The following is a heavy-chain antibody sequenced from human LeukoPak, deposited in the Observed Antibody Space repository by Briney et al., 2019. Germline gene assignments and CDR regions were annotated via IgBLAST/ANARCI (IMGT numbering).Heavy chain of an antibody. V-gene: IGHV3-30*18. D-gene: IGHD6-19*01. J-gene: IGHJ4*02. CDR2: VSYDGNDY. CDR3: AKPTGDTGWYGLFEY. CDR1: GFTFSGYA. Sequence: PGGPLRLSCAASGFTFSGYAMNWVRQAPGKGLEWVAVVSYDGNDYYYADSVKGRFTISRDNSKNTLYLQMNSLRAEDTAVYYCAKPTGDTGWYGLFEYWGQGTLVTVSS.